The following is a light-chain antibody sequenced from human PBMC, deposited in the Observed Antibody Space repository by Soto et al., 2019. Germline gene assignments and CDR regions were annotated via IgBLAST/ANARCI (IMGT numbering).Light chain of an antibody. V-gene: IGKV3-20*01. CDR2: GAS. J-gene: IGKJ1*01. CDR1: QTVTSGSY. Sequence: EIVLTHAPGTLSLSPGERATLSCRASQTVTSGSYLAWYQQKPGQPPRLLIYGASSRATGIPDRFSGSGSGTDFTLTISRLEPEDFAVYYCQQYGSSGTFGQGTKVDI. CDR3: QQYGSSGT.